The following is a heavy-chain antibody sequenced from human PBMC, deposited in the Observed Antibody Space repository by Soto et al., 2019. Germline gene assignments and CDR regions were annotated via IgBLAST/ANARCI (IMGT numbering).Heavy chain of an antibody. CDR3: ARGGITMVRGVISHLYYYGMDV. J-gene: IGHJ6*02. CDR1: GYTFTGYY. CDR2: INPNSGGT. V-gene: IGHV1-2*04. Sequence: ASVEVSCKASGYTFTGYYMHWVLQAPGQGLEWMGWINPNSGGTNYAQKFQGWVTMTRDTSISTAYMELSRLRSDDTAVYYCARGGITMVRGVISHLYYYGMDVWGQGTTVTVSS. D-gene: IGHD3-10*01.